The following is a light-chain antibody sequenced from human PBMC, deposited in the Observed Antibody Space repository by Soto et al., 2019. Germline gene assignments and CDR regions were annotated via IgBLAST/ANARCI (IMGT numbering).Light chain of an antibody. V-gene: IGKV4-1*01. CDR2: WAS. Sequence: DIVMTQSPDSLAVSLGERATINCKSSQPVLFSSNNKNYLAWYRQKPGQPPKLLIYWASTRESGVPDRFSGSGSGTDFTLTIRSLQAEDVAVYYCQQHYTTPLTFGGGTKVEIK. CDR1: QPVLFSSNNKNY. J-gene: IGKJ4*01. CDR3: QQHYTTPLT.